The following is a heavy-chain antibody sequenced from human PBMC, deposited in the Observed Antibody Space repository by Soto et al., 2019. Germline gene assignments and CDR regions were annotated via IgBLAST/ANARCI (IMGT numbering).Heavy chain of an antibody. V-gene: IGHV3-30-3*01. D-gene: IGHD6-13*01. CDR3: ARGTIAAAGSYYGMDV. CDR1: GFTFSSYA. J-gene: IGHJ6*02. Sequence: QVQLVESGGGVVQPGRSLRLSCAASGFTFSSYAMHWVRQAPGKGLEWVAGISYDGNNKYYADSVKGRFTISRDNSKNTLYLQMNSLRAEDTAVYYCARGTIAAAGSYYGMDVWGQGTTVTVSS. CDR2: ISYDGNNK.